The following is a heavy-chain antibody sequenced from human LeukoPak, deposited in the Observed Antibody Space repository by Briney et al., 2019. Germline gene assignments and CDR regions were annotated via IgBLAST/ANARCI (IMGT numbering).Heavy chain of an antibody. J-gene: IGHJ6*02. CDR2: IIPILGIA. CDR1: GYTFTSYG. CDR3: ARTYYYDRDGDYYYGMDV. D-gene: IGHD3-22*01. V-gene: IGHV1-69*04. Sequence: GASVKVSCKASGYTFTSYGISWVRQAPGQGLEWMGRIIPILGIANYAQKFQGRVTITADKSTGTAYMELSSLRSEDTAVYYCARTYYYDRDGDYYYGMDVWGQGTTVTVSS.